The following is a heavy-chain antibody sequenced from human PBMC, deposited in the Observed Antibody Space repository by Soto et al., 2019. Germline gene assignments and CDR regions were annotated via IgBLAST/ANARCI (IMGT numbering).Heavy chain of an antibody. J-gene: IGHJ6*02. Sequence: GESLKISCNGSGYSFTIYWISWVRQMPGKGLEWMGRIDPSDSYTNYSPSFQGHVTISADKSISTAYLQWSSLKASDTATYYCARRYDSWSGYSDYYGMDVWGQGTTVTVSS. V-gene: IGHV5-10-1*01. CDR3: ARRYDSWSGYSDYYGMDV. CDR1: GYSFTIYW. D-gene: IGHD3-3*01. CDR2: IDPSDSYT.